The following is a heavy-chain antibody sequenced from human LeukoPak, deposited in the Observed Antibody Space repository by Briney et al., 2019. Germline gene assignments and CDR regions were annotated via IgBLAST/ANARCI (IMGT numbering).Heavy chain of an antibody. D-gene: IGHD3-10*01. Sequence: PGGSLRLSCAASGFTFSSYAMHWVRQAPGKGLEWVAFIRYDGINKDYADSMKGRFTFSRDSSKNTLYLQMSSLRTEDTAVYYCAKDMGSHGSGSYYAFDIWGQGTMVTVSS. CDR2: IRYDGINK. J-gene: IGHJ3*02. V-gene: IGHV3-30*02. CDR3: AKDMGSHGSGSYYAFDI. CDR1: GFTFSSYA.